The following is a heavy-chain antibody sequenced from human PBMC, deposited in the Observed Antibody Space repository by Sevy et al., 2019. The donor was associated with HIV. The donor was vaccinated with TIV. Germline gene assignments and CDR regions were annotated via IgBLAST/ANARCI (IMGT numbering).Heavy chain of an antibody. Sequence: GGSLRLSCAASGFTFSSYAMRWVRQAPGKGLEWVAVISYDGSNKYYADSVKGRFTISRDNSKNTLYMQMNSLRAEDTAMYYCARDDEYSGYALDYYYYYGMDVWGQGTTVTVSS. D-gene: IGHD5-12*01. J-gene: IGHJ6*02. V-gene: IGHV3-30-3*01. CDR2: ISYDGSNK. CDR3: ARDDEYSGYALDYYYYYGMDV. CDR1: GFTFSSYA.